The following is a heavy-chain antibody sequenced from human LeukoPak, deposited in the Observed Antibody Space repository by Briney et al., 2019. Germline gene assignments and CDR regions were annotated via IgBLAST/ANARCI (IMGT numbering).Heavy chain of an antibody. D-gene: IGHD5-12*01. CDR1: GFGFSNFA. CDR2: IIGSSGDT. V-gene: IGHV3-23*01. CDR3: AKGAYDYIEMGYFDY. J-gene: IGHJ4*02. Sequence: GASLRLSCAASGFGFSNFAMSWVRQAPGKGLEWVSLIIGSSGDTFYADSVKGRFTISRDNSKNRLYLQMNSLRAEDTALYYCAKGAYDYIEMGYFDYWGQGTLVTVSS.